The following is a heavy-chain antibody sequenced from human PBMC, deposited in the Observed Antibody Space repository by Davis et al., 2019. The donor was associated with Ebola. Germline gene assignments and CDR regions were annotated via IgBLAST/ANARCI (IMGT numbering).Heavy chain of an antibody. D-gene: IGHD2-21*01. CDR1: GFTFSSYE. J-gene: IGHJ4*02. Sequence: GESLKISCAASGFTFSSYEMNWVRQAPGKGLEWVGRNKSKTDGGTTDYAAPVKGRFTIQSDDSKNTLYLQMNSLKTEDTAVYYCTTDLLGWYAIFAYWGQGTLVTVSS. CDR2: NKSKTDGGTT. V-gene: IGHV3-15*07. CDR3: TTDLLGWYAIFAY.